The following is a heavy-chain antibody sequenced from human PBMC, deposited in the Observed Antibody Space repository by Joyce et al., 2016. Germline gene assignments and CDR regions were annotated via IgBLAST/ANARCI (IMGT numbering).Heavy chain of an antibody. V-gene: IGHV4-59*01. CDR1: GASISSFY. D-gene: IGHD1-26*01. CDR3: ANIVVGTSTTFDS. Sequence: QVQLQESGPGLVKPSETLSLTCTVSGASISSFYWSWIRQPPGKGLEWIGQMSYSGSTNVNPSLKSRVTISVDRSKNQFSLELTSVTAADTAVYYCANIVVGTSTTFDSWGQGILVTVST. CDR2: MSYSGST. J-gene: IGHJ4*02.